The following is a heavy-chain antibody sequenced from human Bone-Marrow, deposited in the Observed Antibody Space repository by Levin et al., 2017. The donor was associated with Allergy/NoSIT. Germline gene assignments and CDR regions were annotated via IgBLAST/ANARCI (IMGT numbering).Heavy chain of an antibody. V-gene: IGHV1-18*01. J-gene: IGHJ6*02. D-gene: IGHD3-22*01. CDR3: ARDLLNSLYYDSSGTYYYYYGMDV. Sequence: GESLKISCKASGYTFTSYGISWVRQAPGQGLEWMGWISAYNGNTNYAQKLQGRVTMTTDTSTSTAYMELRSLRSDDTAVYYCARDLLNSLYYDSSGTYYYYYGMDVWGQGTTVTVSS. CDR1: GYTFTSYG. CDR2: ISAYNGNT.